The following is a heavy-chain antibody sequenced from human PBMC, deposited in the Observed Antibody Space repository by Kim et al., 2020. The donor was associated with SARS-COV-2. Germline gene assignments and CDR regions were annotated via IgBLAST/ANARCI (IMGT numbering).Heavy chain of an antibody. J-gene: IGHJ4*02. Sequence: NYVPSLKSRVTISVDTSKNQFSLKLSSVTAADTAVYYCARGRSRRLLGYWGQGTLVTVSS. V-gene: IGHV4-34*01. CDR3: ARGRSRRLLGY. D-gene: IGHD2-15*01.